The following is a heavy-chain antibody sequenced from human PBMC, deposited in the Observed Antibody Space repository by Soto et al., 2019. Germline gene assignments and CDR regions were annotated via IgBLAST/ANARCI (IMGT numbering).Heavy chain of an antibody. Sequence: GGSLRLSCAASGFTFSSYSMNWVRQAPGKGLEWVSYISSSSSTIYYADSVKGRFTISRDNAKNLLYLQMNSLRAEDMAVYYCARDVECSGGSCYSVPDAFDIWGQGTMVTVSS. CDR1: GFTFSSYS. CDR2: ISSSSSTI. V-gene: IGHV3-48*01. J-gene: IGHJ3*02. CDR3: ARDVECSGGSCYSVPDAFDI. D-gene: IGHD2-15*01.